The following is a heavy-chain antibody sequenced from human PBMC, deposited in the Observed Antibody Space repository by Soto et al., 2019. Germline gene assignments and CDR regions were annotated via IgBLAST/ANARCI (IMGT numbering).Heavy chain of an antibody. CDR1: GGSISDDDYY. D-gene: IGHD4-17*01. Sequence: SETLSLTCTGSGGSISDDDYYWNWIRQSPGKGLEWIGHIYYNGNTYYNPSLKSRLTMSLDMSQNQFSLHLTSVIAADSALYFCARATTVTSSFFFYGLDIWGQGTTVTVSS. J-gene: IGHJ6*02. V-gene: IGHV4-30-4*01. CDR2: IYYNGNT. CDR3: ARATTVTSSFFFYGLDI.